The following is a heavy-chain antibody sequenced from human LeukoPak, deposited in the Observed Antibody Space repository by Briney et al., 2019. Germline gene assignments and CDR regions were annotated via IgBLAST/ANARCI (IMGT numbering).Heavy chain of an antibody. D-gene: IGHD3-22*01. Sequence: GGSLRLSCAASGFTFSSYAMHWVRQAPGKGLEWVAVISYDGSNKYYADSVKGRFTISRDNSKNTLYLQMNSLRAEDTAVYYCARDPIYYDNSGSTYFDYWGQGTLVTVSS. CDR2: ISYDGSNK. CDR3: ARDPIYYDNSGSTYFDY. V-gene: IGHV3-30*04. J-gene: IGHJ4*02. CDR1: GFTFSSYA.